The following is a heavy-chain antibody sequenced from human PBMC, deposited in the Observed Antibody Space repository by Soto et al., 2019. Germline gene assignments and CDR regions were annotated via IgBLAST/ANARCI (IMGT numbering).Heavy chain of an antibody. Sequence: EVQLVESGGGLVQPGGSLRLSCAASGFTVSSNSMSWVRQAPGKGLEWVSVIYSGGSTYYADSVKGRFTISRHNSKNTLYLQMNSLRAEDTAVYYCARVLSGDYVVDYYYMDVWGKGTTVTVSS. CDR1: GFTVSSNS. D-gene: IGHD4-17*01. CDR3: ARVLSGDYVVDYYYMDV. J-gene: IGHJ6*03. V-gene: IGHV3-53*04. CDR2: IYSGGST.